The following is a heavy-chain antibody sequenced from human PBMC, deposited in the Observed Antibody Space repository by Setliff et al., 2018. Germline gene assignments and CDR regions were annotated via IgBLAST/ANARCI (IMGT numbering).Heavy chain of an antibody. CDR1: GYTFTDYA. D-gene: IGHD5-12*01. CDR3: ARQPMDTIMVTFDY. CDR2: INPGNGNT. V-gene: IGHV1-3*01. J-gene: IGHJ4*02. Sequence: GASVKVSCKASGYTFTDYAMHWVRQAPGQRLEWMGWINPGNGNTKYSQEFQGRVTITRDTSISTAYMELSSLRSDDTAVYYCARQPMDTIMVTFDYWGQGILVTVSS.